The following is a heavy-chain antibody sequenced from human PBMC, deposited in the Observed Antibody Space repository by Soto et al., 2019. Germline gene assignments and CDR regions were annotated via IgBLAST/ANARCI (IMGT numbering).Heavy chain of an antibody. D-gene: IGHD5-12*01. CDR2: IIPIFGTA. V-gene: IGHV1-69*13. CDR1: GGTFSSYA. Sequence: GASVKVSCKASGGTFSSYAISWVRQAPGQGLEWMGGIIPIFGTANYAQKFQGRVTITADESTSTAYMELSSLRSEDTAVYYCARDSGVGTNQWYFDLWGRGTLVTVSS. CDR3: ARDSGVGTNQWYFDL. J-gene: IGHJ2*01.